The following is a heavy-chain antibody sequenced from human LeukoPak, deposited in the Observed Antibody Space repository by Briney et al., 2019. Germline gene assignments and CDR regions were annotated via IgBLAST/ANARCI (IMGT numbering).Heavy chain of an antibody. D-gene: IGHD5-12*01. CDR3: AKEVPGWLRLVFDY. V-gene: IGHV4-34*01. CDR2: INHSGST. CDR1: GGSFSGYY. J-gene: IGHJ4*02. Sequence: PSETLSLTCAVYGGSFSGYYWSWIRQPPGKGLEWIGEINHSGSTNYNPSLKSRVTISVDTSKNQFSLKLSSVTAADTAVYYCAKEVPGWLRLVFDYWGQGTLVTVSS.